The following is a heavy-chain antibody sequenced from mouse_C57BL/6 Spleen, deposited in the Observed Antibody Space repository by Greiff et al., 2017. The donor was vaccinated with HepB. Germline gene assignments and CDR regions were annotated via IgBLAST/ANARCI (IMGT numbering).Heavy chain of an antibody. D-gene: IGHD2-1*01. CDR3: ARPGYGSLYYFDY. V-gene: IGHV5-17*01. Sequence: DVKLVESGGGLVKPGGSLKLSCAASGFTFSDYGMHWVRQAPEKGLEWVAYISSGSSTIYYADTVKGRFTISRDNAKNTLFLQMTSLRSEDTAMYYCARPGYGSLYYFDYWGQGTTLTVSS. J-gene: IGHJ2*01. CDR1: GFTFSDYG. CDR2: ISSGSSTI.